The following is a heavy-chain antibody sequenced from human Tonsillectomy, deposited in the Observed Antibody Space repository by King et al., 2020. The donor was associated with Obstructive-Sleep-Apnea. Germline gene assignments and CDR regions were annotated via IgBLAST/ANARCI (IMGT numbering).Heavy chain of an antibody. CDR3: ARALAPYGGNWDYYYGMDV. D-gene: IGHD4-23*01. J-gene: IGHJ6*02. CDR1: GYTFTSYG. CDR2: ISAYNGNT. V-gene: IGHV1-18*04. Sequence: VQLVESGAEVKKPGASVKVSCKASGYTFTSYGISWVRQAPGQGLEWMGWISAYNGNTNYGQKLQGRVTMTTDTSTSTAYMELRSLRSDDTAVYYCARALAPYGGNWDYYYGMDVWGQGTTVTVSS.